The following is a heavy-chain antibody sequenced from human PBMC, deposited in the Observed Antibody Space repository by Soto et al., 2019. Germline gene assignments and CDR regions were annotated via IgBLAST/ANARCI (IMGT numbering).Heavy chain of an antibody. CDR1: GGSISSYY. CDR2: IYYSGST. Sequence: SETLSLTCTVSGGSISSYYWSWIRQPPGKGLEWIADIYYSGSTNYSPSLKSRVTISVDTSKNQFSLNLSFVTAADTAVYFCATYVPDKLAVAGTSDAFDIWGQGTMVTV. CDR3: ATYVPDKLAVAGTSDAFDI. J-gene: IGHJ3*02. D-gene: IGHD6-19*01. V-gene: IGHV4-59*01.